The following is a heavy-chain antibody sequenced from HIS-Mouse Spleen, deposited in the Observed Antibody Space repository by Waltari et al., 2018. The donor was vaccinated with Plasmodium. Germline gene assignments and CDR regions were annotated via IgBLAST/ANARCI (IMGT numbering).Heavy chain of an antibody. CDR2: ISSSSSYI. V-gene: IGHV3-21*01. CDR1: GFHFSSYS. Sequence: EVQLVESGGGLVKPGGSLSLSGAASGFHFSSYSMNWVRQAPGKGLEWVSSISSSSSYIYYADSVKGRFTISRDNAKNSLYLQMNSLRAEDTAVYYCARESSSSWYFDYWGQGTLVTVSS. D-gene: IGHD6-13*01. J-gene: IGHJ4*02. CDR3: ARESSSSWYFDY.